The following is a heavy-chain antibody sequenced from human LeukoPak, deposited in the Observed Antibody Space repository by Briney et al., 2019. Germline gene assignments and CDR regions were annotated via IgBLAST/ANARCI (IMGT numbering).Heavy chain of an antibody. D-gene: IGHD3-3*01. CDR3: AHRQPHSHVLRFLEWLKTDDNWFDP. Sequence: SGPTLVKPTQTLTLTCTFSGFSLSTSGVGVGWIRQPPGKALEWLALIYWNDDKRYSPSLKSRLTITKDTSKNQVVLTMTNMDPVDTATYYCAHRQPHSHVLRFLEWLKTDDNWFDPWGQGTLVTVSS. V-gene: IGHV2-5*01. J-gene: IGHJ5*02. CDR1: GFSLSTSGVG. CDR2: IYWNDDK.